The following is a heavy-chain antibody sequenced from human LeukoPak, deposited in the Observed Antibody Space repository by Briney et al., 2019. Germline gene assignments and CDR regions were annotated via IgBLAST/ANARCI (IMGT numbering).Heavy chain of an antibody. CDR3: ARSWNRYSGLDN. D-gene: IGHD5-12*01. CDR2: IYYGGST. V-gene: IGHV4-59*08. Sequence: SETLSLTCAVSGGSFSSYYWSWIRQPPGKGLDWIGYIYYGGSTNYNPSLKSLVTISVDTSQNQFSLKLSSVTAADTAVYYCARSWNRYSGLDNWGQGTLVTVSS. CDR1: GGSFSSYY. J-gene: IGHJ4*02.